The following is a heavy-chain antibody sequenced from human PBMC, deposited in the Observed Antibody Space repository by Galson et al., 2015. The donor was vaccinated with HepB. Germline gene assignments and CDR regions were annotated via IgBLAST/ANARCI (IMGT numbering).Heavy chain of an antibody. D-gene: IGHD1-26*01. CDR3: AKDPSHSGSYDGFR. J-gene: IGHJ4*02. Sequence: SLRLSCAASGFIFNSHYMHWVRHVPGKGLMWVSRISSDGTDTIYADSVKGRFTISRDNARNTLYLQMNSLRAEDTAFYYCAKDPSHSGSYDGFRWCQRTLVTASS. V-gene: IGHV3-74*01. CDR1: GFIFNSHY. CDR2: ISSDGTDT.